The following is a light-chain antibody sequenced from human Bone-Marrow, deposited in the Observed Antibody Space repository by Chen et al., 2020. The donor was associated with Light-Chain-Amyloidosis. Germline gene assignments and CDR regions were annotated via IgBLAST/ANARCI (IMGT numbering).Light chain of an antibody. CDR2: RDT. J-gene: IGLJ2*01. CDR1: DLPTKY. CDR3: QSADSSGTYEVI. Sequence: SYELTPPPSVSVSPGQTARITCSGDDLPTKYAYWYQQKPGQAPVLVIHRDTERPSGISERFSGSSAGTTATLTIRGVQAEDEADYNCQSADSSGTYEVIFGGGTKLTVL. V-gene: IGLV3-25*03.